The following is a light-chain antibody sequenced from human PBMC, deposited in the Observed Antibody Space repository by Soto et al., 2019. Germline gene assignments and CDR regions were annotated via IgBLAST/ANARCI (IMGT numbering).Light chain of an antibody. CDR2: DVS. J-gene: IGLJ2*01. V-gene: IGLV2-11*01. Sequence: QSALTQPRSVSGSPGQSVTISCTGTSSDVGGYNYVSWYQQHPGKAPKLMIYDVSKRPSGVPDRFSGSKSGNTASLTTSGLHAEDEADYYCCSYAGSYVVFGGGTKLTVL. CDR3: CSYAGSYVV. CDR1: SSDVGGYNY.